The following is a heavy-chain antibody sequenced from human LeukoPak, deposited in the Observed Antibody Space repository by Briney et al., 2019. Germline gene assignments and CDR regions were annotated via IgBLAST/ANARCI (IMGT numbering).Heavy chain of an antibody. CDR3: TTCSTGTRLYYFDN. Sequence: PGCSLRLSCTPSGLTFSDRYIDWVRQAPGKGLEWVGRSRNKANNYTTEHAASVKGRFTISRDDSKNLLYLQMDSLKTEDTAVYYCTTCSTGTRLYYFDNWGQGTLVTVPS. CDR1: GLTFSDRY. J-gene: IGHJ4*02. D-gene: IGHD1/OR15-1a*01. V-gene: IGHV3-72*01. CDR2: SRNKANNYTT.